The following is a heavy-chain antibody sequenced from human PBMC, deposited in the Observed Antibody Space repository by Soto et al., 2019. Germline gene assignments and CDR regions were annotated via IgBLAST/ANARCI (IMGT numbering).Heavy chain of an antibody. CDR3: ARPPIEVVWSGFDF. Sequence: SETLSLTCTVSADSSTISNSYWGWLRQPPGKGLQWIGSSSYNGGTFYNPSLKGRVAISVDTSKKQSSLQVTSVTAADTAVYYCARPPIEVVWSGFDFWGQGSPVTVSS. CDR1: ADSSTISNSY. V-gene: IGHV4-39*01. D-gene: IGHD1-1*01. CDR2: SSYNGGT. J-gene: IGHJ4*02.